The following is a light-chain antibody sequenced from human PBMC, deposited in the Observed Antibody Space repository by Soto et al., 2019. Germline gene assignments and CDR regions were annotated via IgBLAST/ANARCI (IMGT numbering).Light chain of an antibody. CDR1: SSNIGSNY. V-gene: IGLV1-47*01. Sequence: VLTQPPSASGTPGQRVTISCSGSSSNIGSNYVYWYQQLPGMAPKLLIYRNNQRPSGVPDRFSGSKSGTSASLAISGLRSEDEADYYCAAWDDSLSGYVFGTGTKLTVL. J-gene: IGLJ1*01. CDR3: AAWDDSLSGYV. CDR2: RNN.